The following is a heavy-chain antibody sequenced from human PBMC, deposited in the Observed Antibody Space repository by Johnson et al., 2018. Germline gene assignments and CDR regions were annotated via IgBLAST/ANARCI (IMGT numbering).Heavy chain of an antibody. D-gene: IGHD3-22*01. Sequence: VQLQESGGGLVQPGGSLRLSCAASGFTFSTYWMDWVRQVPGKGLVWVSRINSDGSSTAYADSVKGRFTISRDNAKNTLYLQINSLSAEETALYYCGREDYYDSRTRGYMDVWGKGTTVIVSS. CDR3: GREDYYDSRTRGYMDV. CDR1: GFTFSTYW. CDR2: INSDGSST. J-gene: IGHJ6*03. V-gene: IGHV3-74*01.